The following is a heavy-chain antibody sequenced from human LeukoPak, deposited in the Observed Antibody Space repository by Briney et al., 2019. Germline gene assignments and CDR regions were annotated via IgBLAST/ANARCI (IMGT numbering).Heavy chain of an antibody. CDR1: GYTFIGYY. D-gene: IGHD2-21*02. CDR3: ARGSYCGGDCSFDY. Sequence: AASVKVPCKASGYTFIGYYVHWVRQAPGQGLEWMGRINPNSGGTNYAQKFQGRVTMTRDTSITTAYMELSSLRSDDTAVYYCARGSYCGGDCSFDYWGQGILVTVSS. V-gene: IGHV1-2*06. J-gene: IGHJ4*02. CDR2: INPNSGGT.